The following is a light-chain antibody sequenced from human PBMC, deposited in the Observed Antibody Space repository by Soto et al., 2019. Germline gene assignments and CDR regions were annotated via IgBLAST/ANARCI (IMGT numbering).Light chain of an antibody. V-gene: IGLV2-14*01. J-gene: IGLJ2*01. CDR2: EVS. CDR3: SSYTSSSTLL. Sequence: QSVLTQPASVSGSPGQSITISCTGTSSDVGGYNYVSWYQQHPGKAPKLMIYEVSNRPSGVSNRFSGSKSGNTASLTISGLQAEYEADYYCSSYTSSSTLLFGGGTKLTVL. CDR1: SSDVGGYNY.